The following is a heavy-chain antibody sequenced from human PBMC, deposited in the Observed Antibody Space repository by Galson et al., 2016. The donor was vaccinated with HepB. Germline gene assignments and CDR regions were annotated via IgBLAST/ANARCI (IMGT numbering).Heavy chain of an antibody. J-gene: IGHJ6*02. CDR1: GFNFGSYV. V-gene: IGHV3-23*01. Sequence: SLRLSCAASGFNFGSYVMAWVRQTPGKGPEWVSSISRSGDATYYEDSVKGRFTISRDNSKNTLYLQMNDLRVEDTAIYYCAKGSGQLLSSWPNVWGRGTSVIVSS. D-gene: IGHD6-13*01. CDR2: ISRSGDAT. CDR3: AKGSGQLLSSWPNV.